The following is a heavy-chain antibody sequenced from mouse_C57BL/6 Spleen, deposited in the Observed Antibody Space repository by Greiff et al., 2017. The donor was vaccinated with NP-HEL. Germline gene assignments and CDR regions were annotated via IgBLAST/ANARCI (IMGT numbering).Heavy chain of an antibody. CDR2: INPGSGGT. CDR1: GYAFTNYL. Sequence: VKLQQSGAELVRPGTSVKVSCKASGYAFTNYLIEWVKQRPGQGLEWIGVINPGSGGTNYNEKFKGKATLTADKSSSTAYMQLSSLTSEDSAVYFCARRGGVYFDYWGQGTTLTVSS. CDR3: ARRGGVYFDY. V-gene: IGHV1-54*01. J-gene: IGHJ2*01.